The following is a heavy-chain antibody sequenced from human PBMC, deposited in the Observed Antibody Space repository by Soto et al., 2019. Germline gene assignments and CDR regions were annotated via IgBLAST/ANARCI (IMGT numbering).Heavy chain of an antibody. CDR1: GYTFPSYD. V-gene: IGHV1-8*01. J-gene: IGHJ3*02. D-gene: IGHD1-26*01. CDR3: VMGAAKDAFEI. CDR2: MNPNSGNT. Sequence: SVEVSCKASGYTFPSYDINWVRQATGQGLEWMGWMNPNSGNTGYAQKFQGRVTMTRNTSISTAYMELSSLRSEDTAVYYRVMGAAKDAFEIWAQAKMVPVSS.